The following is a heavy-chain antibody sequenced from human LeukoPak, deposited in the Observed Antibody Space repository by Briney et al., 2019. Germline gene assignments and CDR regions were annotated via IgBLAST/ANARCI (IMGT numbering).Heavy chain of an antibody. V-gene: IGHV3-43*01. CDR3: TKTGGYGDYYFDY. Sequence: GGSLRLSCAASGFSFDDYTMHWVRQVPGKSLEWVSLITWDGGLTDYADSVKGRFTTSRDNSKYSLYLQMHSLTTEDTAFYYCTKTGGYGDYYFDYWGQGTLVTVSS. CDR2: ITWDGGLT. CDR1: GFSFDDYT. D-gene: IGHD4-17*01. J-gene: IGHJ4*02.